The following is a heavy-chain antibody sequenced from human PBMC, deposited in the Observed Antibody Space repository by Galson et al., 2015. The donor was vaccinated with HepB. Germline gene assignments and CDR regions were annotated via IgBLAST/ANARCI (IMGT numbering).Heavy chain of an antibody. CDR3: ARHIRMARYGSGSRLDAFDI. CDR1: GYSFTSYW. J-gene: IGHJ3*02. Sequence: QSGAEVKKPGESLRISCKGSGYSFTSYWISWVRQMPGKGLEWMGRIDPSDSYTNYSPSFQGHVTISADKSISTAYLQWSSLKASDTAMYYCARHIRMARYGSGSRLDAFDIWGQGTMVTVSS. V-gene: IGHV5-10-1*01. CDR2: IDPSDSYT. D-gene: IGHD3-10*01.